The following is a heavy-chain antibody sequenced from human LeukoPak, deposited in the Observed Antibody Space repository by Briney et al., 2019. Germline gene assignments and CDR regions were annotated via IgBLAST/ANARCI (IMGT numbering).Heavy chain of an antibody. CDR3: ARQGYADFSPRPFDY. Sequence: SETLSLTCTVSGGSISSSSYYWGWIRQPPGKGLEWIGSIYYSGSTYYNPSLKSRVTISVDTSKNQFSLKLSSVTAADTAVFYCARQGYADFSPRPFDYWGQGTLVTVSS. J-gene: IGHJ4*02. D-gene: IGHD4-17*01. CDR1: GGSISSSSYY. CDR2: IYYSGST. V-gene: IGHV4-39*01.